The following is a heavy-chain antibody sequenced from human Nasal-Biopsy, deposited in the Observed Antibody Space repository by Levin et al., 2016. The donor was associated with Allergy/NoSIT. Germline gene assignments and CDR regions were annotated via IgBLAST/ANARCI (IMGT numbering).Heavy chain of an antibody. CDR3: AKTSRGYSSGYGGLGYFDY. D-gene: IGHD5-18*01. J-gene: IGHJ4*02. Sequence: GESLKISCATSGFTFNIYGMAWVRQAPGKGLEWVSVISGSGGSTYYADSVKGRFTISRDISRNTLHLQMSSLRAEDTAVYFCAKTSRGYSSGYGGLGYFDYWGRGTLVTVSS. CDR1: GFTFNIYG. V-gene: IGHV3-23*01. CDR2: ISGSGGST.